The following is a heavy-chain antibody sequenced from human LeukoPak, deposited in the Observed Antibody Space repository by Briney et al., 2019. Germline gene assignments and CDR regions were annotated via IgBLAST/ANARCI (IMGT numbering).Heavy chain of an antibody. Sequence: ASVKVSCKASGYTFTSYGISWVRQAPGQGLEWMGWISAYNGNTNYAQKLQGRVTMTIDTSTSTAYMELRSLRSDDTAVYYCARDPATYNWNDVDYFDYWGQGTLVTVSS. D-gene: IGHD1-1*01. CDR3: ARDPATYNWNDVDYFDY. V-gene: IGHV1-18*01. CDR1: GYTFTSYG. J-gene: IGHJ4*02. CDR2: ISAYNGNT.